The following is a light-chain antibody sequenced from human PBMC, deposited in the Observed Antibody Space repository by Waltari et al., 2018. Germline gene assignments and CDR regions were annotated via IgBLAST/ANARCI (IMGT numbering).Light chain of an antibody. Sequence: QSALTQPASVSGSPGQSITITCTWSTSDGGGYVPWYQQSPGQAPKLILYEVSSRPSGVSNRFSGSKSGNTASLTISRLLADDEADYFCGSYLDNIWLFGGGTKLTVL. J-gene: IGLJ3*02. CDR3: GSYLDNIWL. CDR1: TSDGGGY. V-gene: IGLV2-14*01. CDR2: EVS.